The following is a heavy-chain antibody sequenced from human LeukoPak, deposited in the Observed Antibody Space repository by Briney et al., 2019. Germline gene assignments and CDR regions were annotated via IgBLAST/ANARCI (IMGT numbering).Heavy chain of an antibody. CDR2: IYYSGST. CDR3: ARGDGYNWKFYFDY. V-gene: IGHV4-59*01. D-gene: IGHD5-24*01. CDR1: GGSISNYY. Sequence: SETLSLTCTVSGGSISNYYWTWIRQPPGKGLEWIGYIYYSGSTNYNPSLKSRVTISLDTSKNQFSLKLTSVTAADTALYYCARGDGYNWKFYFDYWGQGTLVTVSS. J-gene: IGHJ4*02.